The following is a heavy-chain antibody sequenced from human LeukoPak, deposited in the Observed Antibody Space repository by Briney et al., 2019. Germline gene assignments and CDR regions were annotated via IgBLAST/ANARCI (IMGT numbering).Heavy chain of an antibody. V-gene: IGHV4-34*01. J-gene: IGHJ4*02. CDR3: ARGGGPMVRGVLY. D-gene: IGHD3-10*01. CDR1: GGSFSGYY. Sequence: SETLSLTCAVYGGSFSGYYWSWIRQPPGKGLEWSGEINHSGSTNYNPSLKSRVTISVDTSKNQFSLKLSSVTAADTAVYYCARGGGPMVRGVLYWGQGTLVTVSS. CDR2: INHSGST.